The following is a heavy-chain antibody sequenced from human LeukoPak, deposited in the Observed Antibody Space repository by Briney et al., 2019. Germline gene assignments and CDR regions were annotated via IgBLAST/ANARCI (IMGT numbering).Heavy chain of an antibody. CDR3: ARELYAAFDY. V-gene: IGHV4-34*01. J-gene: IGHJ4*02. Sequence: KTSETLSLTCAVYGGSFSGYYWSWIRQPPGKGLEWIGEINHSGSTNYNPSLKSRVTISVDTSKNQFSLKLSSVTAADTAVYYCARELYAAFDYWGQGTLVTVSS. D-gene: IGHD2/OR15-2a*01. CDR1: GGSFSGYY. CDR2: INHSGST.